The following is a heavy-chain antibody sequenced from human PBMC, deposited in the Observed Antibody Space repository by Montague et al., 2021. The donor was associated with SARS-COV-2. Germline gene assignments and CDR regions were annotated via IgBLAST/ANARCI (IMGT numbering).Heavy chain of an antibody. D-gene: IGHD4-17*01. Sequence: PALVKPTQTLTLTCTFSGFSLTTSGMCVRWIRQSPGKALEWLALINWHDEKYYSTSLKARLTISKDTSKNQVVLTMTNMDPLDTATYYCARTPHGDYPALFDYWGQGILVTVSP. CDR1: GFSLTTSGMC. V-gene: IGHV2-70*01. CDR2: INWHDEK. J-gene: IGHJ4*02. CDR3: ARTPHGDYPALFDY.